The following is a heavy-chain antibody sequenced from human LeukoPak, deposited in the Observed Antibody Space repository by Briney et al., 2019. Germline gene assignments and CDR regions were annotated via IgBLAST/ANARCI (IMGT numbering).Heavy chain of an antibody. CDR2: ISSSSSYI. CDR1: GFTFSSYS. Sequence: GGPLRFSCAAPGFTFSSYSMNWLRQAPGKRLEWVSSISSSSSYIYYADSVKGRFTISRDNAKNSLYLQMNSLSAEDTAVYYCASLALYDSSGYYPYSAPLNYWGQGTLVTVSS. J-gene: IGHJ4*02. D-gene: IGHD3-22*01. CDR3: ASLALYDSSGYYPYSAPLNY. V-gene: IGHV3-21*01.